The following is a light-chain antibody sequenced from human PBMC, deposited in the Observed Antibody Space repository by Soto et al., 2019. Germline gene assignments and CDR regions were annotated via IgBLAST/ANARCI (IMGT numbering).Light chain of an antibody. CDR1: SSNIGSNT. J-gene: IGLJ1*01. CDR3: AAWDDSLNGFYV. CDR2: SNN. V-gene: IGLV1-44*01. Sequence: QSVLTQPPSASGTPGQRVTISCSGSSSNIGSNTVNWYQQLPGTAPKLLIYSNNQRPSGVPDRLSGSKSGTSASLAISGLQSEDEADYYCAAWDDSLNGFYVFGTGTK.